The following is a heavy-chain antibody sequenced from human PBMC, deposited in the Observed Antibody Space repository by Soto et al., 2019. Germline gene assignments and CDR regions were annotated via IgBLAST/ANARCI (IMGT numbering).Heavy chain of an antibody. J-gene: IGHJ4*02. CDR1: WGSVSSNTAT. CDR2: TYYRANWNF. CDR3: AGELDIHHGLGY. V-gene: IGHV6-1*01. D-gene: IGHD2-15*01. Sequence: SQTLSLTCAISWGSVSSNTATWNWVRQSPSRGLEWLGRTYYRANWNFDYALSVKSRITINPHTSKNQFSLQLNSLTPEDTAVYYCAGELDIHHGLGYWGPGTSVTVSS.